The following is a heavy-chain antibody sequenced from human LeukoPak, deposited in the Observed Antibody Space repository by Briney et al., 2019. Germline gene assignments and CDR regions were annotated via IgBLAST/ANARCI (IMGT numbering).Heavy chain of an antibody. Sequence: SQTLSLTCAISGXSVSSNSSAWNWIRQSPSRGLEWLGRTYYRSKWYNDYAVSVRGRITINPDTSKNQFSLQLDSVTPEDTAVYYCAYSRYSITWYLDYWGQGTLVTVSS. V-gene: IGHV6-1*01. CDR2: TYYRSKWYN. CDR3: AYSRYSITWYLDY. D-gene: IGHD6-13*01. CDR1: GXSVSSNSSA. J-gene: IGHJ4*02.